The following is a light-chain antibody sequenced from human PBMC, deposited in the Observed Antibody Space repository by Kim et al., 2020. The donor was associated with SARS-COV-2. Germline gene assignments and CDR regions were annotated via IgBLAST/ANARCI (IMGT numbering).Light chain of an antibody. Sequence: VSVAPGKTGRITCGGNNIGSKSVHWYQQKPGQAPVLVIYYDSDRPSGIPERFSGSNSGNTATLTISRVEAGDEADYYCQVWDSGVVFGGGTKLTVL. J-gene: IGLJ2*01. V-gene: IGLV3-21*04. CDR1: NIGSKS. CDR2: YDS. CDR3: QVWDSGVV.